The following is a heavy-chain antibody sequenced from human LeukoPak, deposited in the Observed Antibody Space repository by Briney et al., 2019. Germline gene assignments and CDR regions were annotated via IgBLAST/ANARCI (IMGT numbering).Heavy chain of an antibody. CDR1: GDSFSYFY. D-gene: IGHD3-10*01. V-gene: IGHV4-59*01. J-gene: IGHJ4*02. CDR2: IYNSGST. Sequence: SETLSLTCTVSGDSFSYFYWSWIRQPPGKGLEWIGYIYNSGSTNYNPSLKSRVTMSVDMSTRQISLKLSSVTAADTAVYYCARAVGGDGSGSLWGPGTLVTVSS. CDR3: ARAVGGDGSGSL.